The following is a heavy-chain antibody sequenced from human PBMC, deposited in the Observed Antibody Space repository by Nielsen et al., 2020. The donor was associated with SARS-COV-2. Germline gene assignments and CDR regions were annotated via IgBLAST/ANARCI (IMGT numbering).Heavy chain of an antibody. V-gene: IGHV3-9*01. Sequence: WIRQPPGKGLEWVSGISWNSGSIGYADSVKGRFTISRDKSKNTLYVLMNSLRAEDTAIYFCAKMSPPGIAVGTAEYFQHWGQGTLVTVSS. D-gene: IGHD6-19*01. J-gene: IGHJ1*01. CDR3: AKMSPPGIAVGTAEYFQH. CDR2: ISWNSGSI.